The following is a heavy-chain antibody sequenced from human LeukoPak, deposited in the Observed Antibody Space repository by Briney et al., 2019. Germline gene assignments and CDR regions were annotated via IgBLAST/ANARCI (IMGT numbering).Heavy chain of an antibody. D-gene: IGHD2-2*01. CDR3: ARVRLGYCSSTSCSGWFDP. CDR2: ITSGGTTI. CDR1: GFTFSDYY. Sequence: GGSLRLSCAASGFTFSDYYMSWVRQAPGKGLEWISHITSGGTTIYYADSVKGRFTISRDNAKKSLYLEMNSLRVEDTAVYYCARVRLGYCSSTSCSGWFDPWGQGTLVTVSS. V-gene: IGHV3-11*01. J-gene: IGHJ5*02.